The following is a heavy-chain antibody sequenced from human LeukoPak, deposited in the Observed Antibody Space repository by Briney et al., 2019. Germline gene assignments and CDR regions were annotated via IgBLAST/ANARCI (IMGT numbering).Heavy chain of an antibody. V-gene: IGHV3-74*01. CDR3: ARAFSDVGDAFDM. Sequence: GGSLRLSCVASGFTFSSHWMHWVRQAPGKGLEWVSRINQDAGVRDYAGSARGRFTISRDNAKNMLYLQMDSLRAEDTAVYYCARAFSDVGDAFDMWGQGTMVTASS. J-gene: IGHJ3*02. CDR2: INQDAGVR. CDR1: GFTFSSHW.